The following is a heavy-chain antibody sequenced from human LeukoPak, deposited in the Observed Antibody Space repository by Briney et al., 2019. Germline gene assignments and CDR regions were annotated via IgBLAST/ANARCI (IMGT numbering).Heavy chain of an antibody. CDR3: ARGHVAGLDY. Sequence: SETLSLTCAVYGGSFSGYYWSWIRQPPGKGLEWIREINHSGSTNYNPSLKSRVTISVDTSKNQFSLKLSSVTAADTAVYYCARGHVAGLDYWGQGTLVTVSS. D-gene: IGHD6-19*01. CDR1: GGSFSGYY. V-gene: IGHV4-34*01. J-gene: IGHJ4*02. CDR2: INHSGST.